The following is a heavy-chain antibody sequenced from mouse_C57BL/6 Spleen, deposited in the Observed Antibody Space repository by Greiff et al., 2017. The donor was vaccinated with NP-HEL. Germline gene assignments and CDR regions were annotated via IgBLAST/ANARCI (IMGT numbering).Heavy chain of an antibody. CDR1: GYTFTSYW. CDR3: ASPGWLLGAMDY. J-gene: IGHJ4*01. V-gene: IGHV1-64*01. Sequence: QVQLKQPGAELVKPGASVKLSCKASGYTFTSYWMHWVKQRPGQGLEWIGMIHPNSGSTNYNEKFKSKATLTVDKSSSTAYMQLSSLTSEDSAVYYCASPGWLLGAMDYWGQGTSVTVSS. CDR2: IHPNSGST. D-gene: IGHD2-3*01.